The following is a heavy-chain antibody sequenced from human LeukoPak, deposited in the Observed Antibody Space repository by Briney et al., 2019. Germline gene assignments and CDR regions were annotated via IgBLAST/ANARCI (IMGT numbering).Heavy chain of an antibody. D-gene: IGHD5-24*01. CDR3: GGGSDGYIFLFDY. CDR1: RYTFSRYA. CDR2: IRAYEGNT. V-gene: IGHV1-18*01. Sequence: GSVKLSCKPSRYTFSRYAIIWVGQAAGHRLECMGWIRAYEGNTNYAKKRRGRVTMTTTTSTTRANIKLRGLRSENTAEYSGGGGSDGYIFLFDYWGQGTLVTVSS. J-gene: IGHJ4*02.